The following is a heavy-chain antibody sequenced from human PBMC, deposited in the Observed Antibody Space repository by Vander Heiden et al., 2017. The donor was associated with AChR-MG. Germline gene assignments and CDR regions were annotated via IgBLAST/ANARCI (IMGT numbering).Heavy chain of an antibody. V-gene: IGHV3-48*01. CDR1: GFSFGTAT. CDR2: ISRNGSPI. D-gene: IGHD1-26*01. J-gene: IGHJ4*02. Sequence: EVQLVECGGGLVQPGGSLRLSCAASGFSFGTATMNWVRQAPGKGLEWSSYISRNGSPIYYADSVKGRFTFSRDNAKNSLYLQMNSLRAEDTAVYYCARDLTSDSGNYYFDYWGQGTLVTVSS. CDR3: ARDLTSDSGNYYFDY.